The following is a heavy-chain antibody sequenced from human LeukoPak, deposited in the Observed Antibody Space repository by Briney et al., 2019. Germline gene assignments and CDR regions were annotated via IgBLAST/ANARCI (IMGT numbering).Heavy chain of an antibody. CDR2: ISMSGTTT. V-gene: IGHV3-48*03. CDR1: GFTFSSYE. J-gene: IGHJ4*02. Sequence: GGSLRLSCAASGFTFSSYEMNWVRQAPGKGLEWISYISMSGTTTYYADSVKGRFTISRDNTKNSLYLQMNSLRAEDTAVYYCARGLRWCDYWGQGTLVTVSS. CDR3: ARGLRWCDY. D-gene: IGHD4-23*01.